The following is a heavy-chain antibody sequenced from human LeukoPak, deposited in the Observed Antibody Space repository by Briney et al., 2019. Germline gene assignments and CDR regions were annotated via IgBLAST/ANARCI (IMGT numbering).Heavy chain of an antibody. J-gene: IGHJ4*02. Sequence: PGGSLRLSCAASGFTFSSYAMHWVRQAPGKGLESVSAISSNGGSTYYANSVKGRFTISRDNSKNTLYHQMGSLRAEDMAVYYCARTSGSSGWYRDSYDYWGQGTLVTVSS. CDR2: ISSNGGST. CDR3: ARTSGSSGWYRDSYDY. D-gene: IGHD6-19*01. CDR1: GFTFSSYA. V-gene: IGHV3-64*01.